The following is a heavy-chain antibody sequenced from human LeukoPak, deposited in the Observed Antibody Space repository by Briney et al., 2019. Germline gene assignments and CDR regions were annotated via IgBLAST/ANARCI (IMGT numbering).Heavy chain of an antibody. CDR1: GFTFSSCA. J-gene: IGHJ5*02. V-gene: IGHV3-30*04. D-gene: IGHD2-2*02. Sequence: PGGSLRLSCAASGFTFSSCAMHWVRQAPGKRLEWVAVISYDEKNKYYADSVKGRFTISRDNSKDTLYLQMNSLRAEDTAVYYCAKDGCSSTGCYTRWFDPWGQGTLVTVSS. CDR2: ISYDEKNK. CDR3: AKDGCSSTGCYTRWFDP.